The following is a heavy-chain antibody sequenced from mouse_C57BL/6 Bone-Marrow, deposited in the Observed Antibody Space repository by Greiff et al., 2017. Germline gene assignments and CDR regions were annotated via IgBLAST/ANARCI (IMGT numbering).Heavy chain of an antibody. D-gene: IGHD1-1*01. J-gene: IGHJ1*03. V-gene: IGHV1-64*01. CDR2: IHPNSGST. CDR3: ARFQIYYYGSSPWYFDV. CDR1: GYTFTSYW. Sequence: VQLQQPGAELVKPGASVKLSCKASGYTFTSYWMHWVKQRPGQGLEWIGMIHPNSGSTNYNEKFKSKATLTVDKSSSTAYMQLSSLTSEDSAVYYCARFQIYYYGSSPWYFDVWGTGTTVTVSS.